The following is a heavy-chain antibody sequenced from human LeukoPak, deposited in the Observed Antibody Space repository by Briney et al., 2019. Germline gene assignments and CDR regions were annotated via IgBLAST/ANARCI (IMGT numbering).Heavy chain of an antibody. D-gene: IGHD3-22*01. CDR1: GGSFSGYY. Sequence: PSETLSLTCAVYGGSFSGYYWSWIRQPPGKGLEWIGEINHSGSTNYNPSLKSRVTISVDTSKNQFSLKLSSVTAADTAVYYCARLRVKKFDYWGQGTLVTVSS. V-gene: IGHV4-34*01. CDR2: INHSGST. J-gene: IGHJ4*02. CDR3: ARLRVKKFDY.